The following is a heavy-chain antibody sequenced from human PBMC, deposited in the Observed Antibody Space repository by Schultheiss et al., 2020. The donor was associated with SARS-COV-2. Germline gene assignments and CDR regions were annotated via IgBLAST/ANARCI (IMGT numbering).Heavy chain of an antibody. CDR2: ISWNSGSI. V-gene: IGHV3-9*01. J-gene: IGHJ1*01. Sequence: GGSLRLSCAASGFTFDDYAMHWVRQAPGKGLEWVSGISWNSGSIGYADSVKGRFTISRDNAKNSLYLQMNSLRAEDTAVYYCARDLRAYCGGDCYNEYFQHWGQGTLVTVSS. CDR1: GFTFDDYA. CDR3: ARDLRAYCGGDCYNEYFQH. D-gene: IGHD2-21*02.